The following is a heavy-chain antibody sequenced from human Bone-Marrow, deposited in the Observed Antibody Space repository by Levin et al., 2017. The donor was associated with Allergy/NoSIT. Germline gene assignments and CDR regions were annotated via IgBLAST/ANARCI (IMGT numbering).Heavy chain of an antibody. CDR2: INRDGGDG. CDR1: GFTFSGYW. V-gene: IGHV3-7*02. J-gene: IGHJ4*02. D-gene: IGHD2-8*01. CDR3: ARNGAWSFEF. Sequence: LSLTFASSGFTFSGYWMAWVRQAPGKGLEWVANINRDGGDGYYVDSVKGRFTISRDKARNSLDLQMNRLRVEDTAVYYCARNGAWSFEFWGQGTLVTVSS.